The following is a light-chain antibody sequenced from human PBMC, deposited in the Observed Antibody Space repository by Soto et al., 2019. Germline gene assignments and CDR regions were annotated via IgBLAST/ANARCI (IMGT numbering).Light chain of an antibody. V-gene: IGLV4-69*01. J-gene: IGLJ1*01. CDR3: QTWVTGIYV. Sequence: QPVLTQSPSASASLGASVKLTCTLSSGHSSYAIAWHQQQPEKGPRYLMKLNSDGSHSKGDGIPDRFSGSSSGAERYLSISSLQSEDEADYYCQTWVTGIYVFGTGTKHTVL. CDR1: SGHSSYA. CDR2: LNSDGSH.